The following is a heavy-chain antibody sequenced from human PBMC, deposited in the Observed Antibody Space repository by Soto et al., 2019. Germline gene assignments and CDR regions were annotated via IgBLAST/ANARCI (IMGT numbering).Heavy chain of an antibody. CDR1: GFMFENYA. CDR2: VRGNSYGA. Sequence: PGGSLRLSCAASGFMFENYAMIWVRQAPGKGLEWVATVRGNSYGAYYADSVRGRFIISRDNSKNTMSLQLNSLRDDDTAIYYCAKGKSENGVDWLDPWGPGTLVTVPS. CDR3: AKGKSENGVDWLDP. D-gene: IGHD2-8*01. J-gene: IGHJ5*02. V-gene: IGHV3-23*01.